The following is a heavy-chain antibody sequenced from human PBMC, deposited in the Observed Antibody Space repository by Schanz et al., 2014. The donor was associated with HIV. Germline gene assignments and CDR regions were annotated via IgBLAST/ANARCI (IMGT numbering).Heavy chain of an antibody. CDR1: GFTFSSYG. V-gene: IGHV3-48*02. CDR3: AREAYYFDFWNDQYYYYGLDV. Sequence: VPLVESGGGVVQPWRSLRLSCAASGFTFSSYGMHWVRQAPGKGLEWISYISGSSSTIYYAGSVKGRFTISRDNAKNSLFLQMNSLKDDDTAVYYCAREAYYFDFWNDQYYYYGLDVWGQGTLVSVSS. CDR2: ISGSSSTI. J-gene: IGHJ6*02. D-gene: IGHD3-3*01.